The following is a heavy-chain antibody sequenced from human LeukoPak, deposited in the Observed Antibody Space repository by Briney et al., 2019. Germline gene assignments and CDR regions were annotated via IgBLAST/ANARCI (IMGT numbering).Heavy chain of an antibody. D-gene: IGHD3-10*01. J-gene: IGHJ5*02. CDR3: ARGGYYGSGNDFRFDP. V-gene: IGHV4-34*01. CDR1: GGSFSGYY. Sequence: SETLSLTCAVYGGSFSGYYWSWIRQPPGKGLEWIGEINHSGSTNYNPSLKSRVTISVETSKNQFSLKLKPVTAADTAVYYCARGGYYGSGNDFRFDPWGQGTLVTVSS. CDR2: INHSGST.